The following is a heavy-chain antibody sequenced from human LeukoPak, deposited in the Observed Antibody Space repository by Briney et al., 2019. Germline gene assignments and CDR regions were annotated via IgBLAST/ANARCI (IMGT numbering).Heavy chain of an antibody. J-gene: IGHJ4*02. CDR3: AREGVGGYNYAA. Sequence: SETLSLTCTVSGGSISSYYWSWIRQPAGKGLEWIGRIYTSGSTNYSPSLKSRVTISVDKSRNQFSLKMSSVTAADTAVYYCAREGVGGYNYAAWGQGTLVTVSS. V-gene: IGHV4-4*07. CDR1: GGSISSYY. D-gene: IGHD5-18*01. CDR2: IYTSGST.